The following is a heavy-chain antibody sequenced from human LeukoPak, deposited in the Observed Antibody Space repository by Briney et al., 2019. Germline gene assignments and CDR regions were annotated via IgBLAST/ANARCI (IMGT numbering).Heavy chain of an antibody. V-gene: IGHV4-59*01. CDR1: GGSISSYY. D-gene: IGHD1-1*01. CDR2: IYYSGST. CDR3: ARDPERSGAFDI. Sequence: PSETLSLTCTVSGGSISSYYWSWIRQPPGKGLEWIGYIYYSGSTNYNPSLKSRVTISVDTSKNQFSLKLSSVAAADTAVYYCARDPERSGAFDIWGQGTMVTVSS. J-gene: IGHJ3*02.